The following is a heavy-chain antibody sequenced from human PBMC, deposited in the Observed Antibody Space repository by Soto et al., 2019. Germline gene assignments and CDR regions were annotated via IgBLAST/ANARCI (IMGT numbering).Heavy chain of an antibody. D-gene: IGHD4-17*01. CDR2: ISSSGSTI. CDR3: ARGGASVTTPFDY. Sequence: QVQLVESGGGLVKPGGSLRLSCAASGFAFSDPYMSWIRQAPGKGLEWISYISSSGSTIYYADSVKGRFTISRDNAKKPLYLRMDSLTADDTGVYYCARGGASVTTPFDYWGQGTQVTVSS. CDR1: GFAFSDPY. V-gene: IGHV3-11*01. J-gene: IGHJ4*02.